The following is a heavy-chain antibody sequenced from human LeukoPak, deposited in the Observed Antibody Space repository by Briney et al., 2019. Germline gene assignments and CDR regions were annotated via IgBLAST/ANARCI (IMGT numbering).Heavy chain of an antibody. CDR2: IYYSGST. CDR3: AGSSSFDY. D-gene: IGHD2-15*01. V-gene: IGHV4-59*08. CDR1: GGSISSYY. J-gene: IGHJ4*02. Sequence: SETLSLTCTVSGGSISSYYWSWLRQPPGKGLEWIGCIYYSGSTNYNPSLQSRLTISVDTSKNQFSLKLSSVPPADTAVYYCAGSSSFDYWGQGNLVTVSS.